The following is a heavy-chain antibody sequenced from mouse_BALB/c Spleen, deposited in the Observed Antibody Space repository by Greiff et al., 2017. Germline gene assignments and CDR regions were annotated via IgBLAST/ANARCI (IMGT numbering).Heavy chain of an antibody. Sequence: EVKLMESGPSLVKPSQTLSLTCSVTGDSITSGYWNWIRKFPGNKLEYMGYISYSGSTYYNPSLKSRISITRDTSKNQYYLQLNSVTTEDTATYYCARREYYGYAMDYWGQGTSVTVSS. J-gene: IGHJ4*01. CDR3: ARREYYGYAMDY. CDR1: GDSITSGY. V-gene: IGHV3-8*02. D-gene: IGHD1-1*01. CDR2: ISYSGST.